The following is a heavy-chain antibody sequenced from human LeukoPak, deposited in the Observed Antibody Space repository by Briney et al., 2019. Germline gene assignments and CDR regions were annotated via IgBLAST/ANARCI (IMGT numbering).Heavy chain of an antibody. Sequence: GGSLTLSCAVSGFTVSDFWMNWVRQAPGKELEWVASINQNGGENYYVDSVKGRFPVSRDNPRNSLYLQMSSLRAEDTAVYYCARDGTAPGLYFDLWGQGALVTVSS. V-gene: IGHV3-7*01. CDR2: INQNGGEN. J-gene: IGHJ4*03. CDR1: GFTVSDFW. CDR3: ARDGTAPGLYFDL. D-gene: IGHD6-13*01.